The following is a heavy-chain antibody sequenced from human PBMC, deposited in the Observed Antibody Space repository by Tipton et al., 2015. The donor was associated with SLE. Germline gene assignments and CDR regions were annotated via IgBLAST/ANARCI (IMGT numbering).Heavy chain of an antibody. Sequence: TLSLTCTVSGGSISSASYFWGWIRQPPGKGLEWIGSIYHNGNTYNNPSLRGRVTISVDTSKNQFSLKLTSVTAADTAVYYCVRELDTFDIWGQGTMVTVSS. J-gene: IGHJ3*02. CDR3: VRELDTFDI. CDR2: IYHNGNT. CDR1: GGSISSASYF. V-gene: IGHV4-39*07.